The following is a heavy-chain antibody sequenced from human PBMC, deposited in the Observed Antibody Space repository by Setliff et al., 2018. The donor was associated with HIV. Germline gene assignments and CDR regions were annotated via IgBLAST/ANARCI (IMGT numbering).Heavy chain of an antibody. V-gene: IGHV4-4*09. J-gene: IGHJ5*01. CDR3: ARHSPSDS. Sequence: SETLSLTCTVSGGSISSYYWSWIRQPPGKGLEWIGYIYTSGSTNYNPSLKSRVTISADASKNQFSLKLKSVTAADTAVYFCARHSPSDSWGQGTLVTVSS. CDR2: IYTSGST. CDR1: GGSISSYY.